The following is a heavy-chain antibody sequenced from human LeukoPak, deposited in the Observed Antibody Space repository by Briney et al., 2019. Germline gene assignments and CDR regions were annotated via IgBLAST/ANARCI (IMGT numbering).Heavy chain of an antibody. D-gene: IGHD1-26*01. CDR3: ARMTGSSADY. J-gene: IGHJ4*02. CDR1: GFTFSSTG. CDR2: IWYDGSKK. V-gene: IGHV3-33*07. Sequence: PGRSLRLSCAASGFTFSSTGMYWVRQAPGKGLEWVSLIWYDGSKKYYVDSVKGRFTISRDNSKNTLYLQMDSLRAEDTAVYYCARMTGSSADYWGQGTLVTVSS.